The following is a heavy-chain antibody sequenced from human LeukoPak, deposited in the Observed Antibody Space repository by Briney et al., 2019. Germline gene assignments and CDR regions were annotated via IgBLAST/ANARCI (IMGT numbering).Heavy chain of an antibody. CDR3: ARDWGFWSGSTGFDY. Sequence: GGSLRLSCAASGFTFSSYWMSWVRQAPGKGLEWVANIKQDGSEKYYVDSVEGRFTISRDNAKNSLYLQMNSLRAEDTAVYYCARDWGFWSGSTGFDYWGQGTLVTVSS. CDR2: IKQDGSEK. J-gene: IGHJ4*02. V-gene: IGHV3-7*01. D-gene: IGHD3-3*01. CDR1: GFTFSSYW.